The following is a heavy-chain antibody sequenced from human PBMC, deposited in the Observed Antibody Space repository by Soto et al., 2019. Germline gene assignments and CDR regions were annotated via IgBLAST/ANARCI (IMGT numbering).Heavy chain of an antibody. Sequence: PSETLSLTCTVSGGSISSSSYYWGWIRQPPGKGLEWIGSIYYSGSTYYNPSLKSRVTISVDTSKNQFSLKLSSVTAADTAVYYCARHPISGWYDYYGMDVWGQGTTVTVSS. CDR1: GGSISSSSYY. D-gene: IGHD6-19*01. J-gene: IGHJ6*02. V-gene: IGHV4-39*01. CDR3: ARHPISGWYDYYGMDV. CDR2: IYYSGST.